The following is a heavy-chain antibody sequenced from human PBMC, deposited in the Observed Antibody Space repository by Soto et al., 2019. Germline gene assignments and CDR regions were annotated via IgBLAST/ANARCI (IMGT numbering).Heavy chain of an antibody. CDR1: GFTFEDHA. D-gene: IGHD3-22*01. Sequence: EVQLVESGGGLVQPGKSLKLSCVAIGFTFEDHAMHWIRQVPGKGLEWVAGINWNSGITGYADSVKGRFTNSRDNANNSLHLEMNSLKSEDTALYYCTKGRGALTVVSNWFDPWGQGTPVTGSS. J-gene: IGHJ5*02. CDR3: TKGRGALTVVSNWFDP. CDR2: INWNSGIT. V-gene: IGHV3-9*01.